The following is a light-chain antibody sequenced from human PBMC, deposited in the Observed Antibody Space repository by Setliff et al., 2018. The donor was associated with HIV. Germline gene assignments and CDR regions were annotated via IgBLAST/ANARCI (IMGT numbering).Light chain of an antibody. CDR1: SSDVGYYHY. Sequence: QSVLTQPASVYGSPGQSITISCTRTSSDVGYYHYVSWYQQHPGKAPKLVIYDVNDRPSGVSDRFSGSKSGNAASLTISGLQPEDEADYYCSSYVSSNNNYVFGTGTKVTVL. CDR3: SSYVSSNNNYV. CDR2: DVN. J-gene: IGLJ1*01. V-gene: IGLV2-14*03.